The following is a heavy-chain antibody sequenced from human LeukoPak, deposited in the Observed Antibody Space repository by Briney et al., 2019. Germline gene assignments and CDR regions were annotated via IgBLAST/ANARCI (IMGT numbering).Heavy chain of an antibody. J-gene: IGHJ4*02. D-gene: IGHD5-18*01. V-gene: IGHV3-48*03. CDR1: GFTFSSYE. CDR2: ISSSGSTI. Sequence: GGSLRLSCAASGFTFSSYEMYWVRQAPGKGLEWVSYISSSGSTIYYADSVKGRFTISRDNAKNSLYLQMNSLRAEDTAVYYCASLGYSYGSDYYFDYWGQGTLVTVSS. CDR3: ASLGYSYGSDYYFDY.